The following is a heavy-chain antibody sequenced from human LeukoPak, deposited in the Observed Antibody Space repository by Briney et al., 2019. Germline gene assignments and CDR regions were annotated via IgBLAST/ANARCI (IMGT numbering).Heavy chain of an antibody. CDR1: GFTFSHSE. J-gene: IGHJ3*02. CDR2: INSIGSTI. Sequence: GGSLRLSCAVSGFTFSHSEMNWVRQALGKGLEWISYINSIGSTIYYADSVKGRFTISRDNAKNSLYLQMNSLRAEDTAVYYCAREPNAFDIWGQGTMVTVSS. CDR3: AREPNAFDI. V-gene: IGHV3-48*03.